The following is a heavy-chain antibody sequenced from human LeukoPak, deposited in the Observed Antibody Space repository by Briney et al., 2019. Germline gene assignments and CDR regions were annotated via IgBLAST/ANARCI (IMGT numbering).Heavy chain of an antibody. CDR3: ARGRVAAAGTPGY. V-gene: IGHV4-34*01. J-gene: IGHJ4*02. D-gene: IGHD6-13*01. CDR2: INHSGST. Sequence: AETLSLTCAVSGGTFSGYYWRWIRQPPGKGLEWIGEINHSGSTNYNPSLKSRVTISVDTSKNQFSLKLSSVTAADTAVYYCARGRVAAAGTPGYWGQGTLVTVSS. CDR1: GGTFSGYY.